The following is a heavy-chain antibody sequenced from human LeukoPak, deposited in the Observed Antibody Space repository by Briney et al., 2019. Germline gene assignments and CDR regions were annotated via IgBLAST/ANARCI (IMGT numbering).Heavy chain of an antibody. CDR3: ARRPSGSGWIDY. V-gene: IGHV4-59*12. Sequence: SETLSLTCTVSGGSISSYYWSWIRQPPGKGLEWIGYIYYSGSTNYNPSLKSRVTISVDKSKNQFSLKLISVTAADTAVYYCARRPSGSGWIDYWGQGTLVTVSS. CDR1: GGSISSYY. CDR2: IYYSGST. D-gene: IGHD6-19*01. J-gene: IGHJ4*02.